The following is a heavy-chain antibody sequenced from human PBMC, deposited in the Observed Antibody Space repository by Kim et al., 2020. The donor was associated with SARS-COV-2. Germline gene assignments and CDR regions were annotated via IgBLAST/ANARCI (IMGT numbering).Heavy chain of an antibody. CDR1: GGTFSSYA. CDR2: IIPIFGTA. Sequence: SVKVSCKASGGTFSSYAISWVRQAPGQGLEWMGGIIPIFGTANYAQKFQGRVTITADESTSTVYMELSSLRSEDTAVYYCARVPPEYSANWFDPWGQGTLVTVSS. D-gene: IGHD6-6*01. J-gene: IGHJ5*02. V-gene: IGHV1-69*13. CDR3: ARVPPEYSANWFDP.